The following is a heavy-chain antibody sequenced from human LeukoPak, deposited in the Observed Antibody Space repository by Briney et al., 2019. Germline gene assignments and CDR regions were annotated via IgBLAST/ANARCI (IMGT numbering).Heavy chain of an antibody. CDR1: GFTFSSYD. CDR3: ARGTYYGSGSYYYDGLNYYYSMDV. CDR2: IGTAGDP. J-gene: IGHJ6*04. D-gene: IGHD3-10*01. Sequence: GGSLRLSCAASGFTFSSYDMHWVRHATGKGLEWVSAIGTAGDPYYPGSVKGRFTISRENAKNSLYLQMNSLRAGDTAVYYCARGTYYGSGSYYYDGLNYYYSMDVWGKGTTVTVSS. V-gene: IGHV3-13*05.